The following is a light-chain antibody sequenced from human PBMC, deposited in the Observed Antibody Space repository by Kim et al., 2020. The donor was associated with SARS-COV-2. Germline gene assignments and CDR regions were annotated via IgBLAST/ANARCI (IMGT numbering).Light chain of an antibody. CDR1: QRISSW. CDR2: KAS. Sequence: ASLGDRVTITCRASQRISSWLAWYQQKPGKAPKLLIYKASSLESGVPSRFSGSGSGTEFTLTISSLQPDDFATYYCQQYNSYPLTFGGGTKVDIK. V-gene: IGKV1-5*03. J-gene: IGKJ4*01. CDR3: QQYNSYPLT.